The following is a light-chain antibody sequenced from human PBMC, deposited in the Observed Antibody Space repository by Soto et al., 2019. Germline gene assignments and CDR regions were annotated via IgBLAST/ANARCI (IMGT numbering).Light chain of an antibody. J-gene: IGKJ4*01. CDR3: QQFESRPLT. V-gene: IGKV1-33*01. CDR1: QDISNN. CDR2: DAS. Sequence: DIQMTQSPSSLSASVGDRVTIACQASQDISNNLNWYQQKPGKAPNILIFDASNLQTGDPSRCSGSGSGTAYTSTISSLQPEDIATYYCQQFESRPLTFGGGTKVDIK.